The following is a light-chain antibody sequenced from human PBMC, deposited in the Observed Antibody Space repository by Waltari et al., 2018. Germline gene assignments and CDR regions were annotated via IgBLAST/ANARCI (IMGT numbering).Light chain of an antibody. CDR2: WGS. CDR3: QQYFSTPYT. CDR1: LNIQYTSNNKNY. V-gene: IGKV4-1*01. Sequence: DIVMTQSPDSLAVSLGERATINCTSSLNIQYTSNNKNYLAWYQQKPGQPPKLLIYWGSTRESGVPDRFSGSGSGTDFTLTIRSLQAEDVAVYYCQQYFSTPYTFGQGTKLEI. J-gene: IGKJ2*01.